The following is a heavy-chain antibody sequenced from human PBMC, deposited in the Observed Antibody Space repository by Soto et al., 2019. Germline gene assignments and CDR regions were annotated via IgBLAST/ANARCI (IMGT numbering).Heavy chain of an antibody. V-gene: IGHV3-21*01. Sequence: EVQLVESGGGLVNPGGSLRLSCAASGFTFSSYSMNWVRQAPGKGLEWVSSISSSSSYIYYADSVKGRFTISRDNAKNSLYLQMNSLRAEDTAVYYCAREGYGSGSYYTQYYYYYYGMDVWGQGTTVTVSS. CDR2: ISSSSSYI. CDR3: AREGYGSGSYYTQYYYYYYGMDV. J-gene: IGHJ6*02. CDR1: GFTFSSYS. D-gene: IGHD3-10*01.